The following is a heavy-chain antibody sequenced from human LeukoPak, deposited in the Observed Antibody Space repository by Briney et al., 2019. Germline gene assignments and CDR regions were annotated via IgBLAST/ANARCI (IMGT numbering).Heavy chain of an antibody. Sequence: PSETLSLTCAVYGGSFSGYYWSWIRQPPGKGLEWIGEINHSGSTNYNPSLKSRVTISVDTSKNQFSLKLSSVTAADTAVYYCARGLGSGWYNYGMDVWGQGTMVTVSS. J-gene: IGHJ6*02. CDR1: GGSFSGYY. CDR2: INHSGST. D-gene: IGHD6-19*01. CDR3: ARGLGSGWYNYGMDV. V-gene: IGHV4-34*01.